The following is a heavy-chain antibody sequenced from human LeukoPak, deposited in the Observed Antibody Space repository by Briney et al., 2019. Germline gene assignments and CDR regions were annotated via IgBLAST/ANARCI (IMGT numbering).Heavy chain of an antibody. CDR1: GGSINNYY. CDR2: IYHSGST. D-gene: IGHD3-22*01. CDR3: ARSPNADYYDSSGYYLS. Sequence: SETLSLTCTVSGGSINNYYWTWIRQPPGKGLEWIGEIYHSGSTNYNPSLKSRVTISVDKSKNQFSLKLSSVTAADTAVYYCARSPNADYYDSSGYYLSWGQGTLVTVSS. J-gene: IGHJ4*02. V-gene: IGHV4-59*12.